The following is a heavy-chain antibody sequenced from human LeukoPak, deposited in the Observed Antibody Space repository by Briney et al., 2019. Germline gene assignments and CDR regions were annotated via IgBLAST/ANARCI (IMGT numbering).Heavy chain of an antibody. J-gene: IGHJ4*02. CDR1: GFTFSSYS. CDR3: ARLTGNYGDY. D-gene: IGHD3-10*01. V-gene: IGHV3-21*01. CDR2: ISSRSSYI. Sequence: GGSLTLSCAASGFTFSSYSMNWVRQAPGKGLEWVSSISSRSSYIYYADSVKGRFTISRENAKNSLYLQMDSLRAEDTAVYYCARLTGNYGDYWGQGTLVTVSS.